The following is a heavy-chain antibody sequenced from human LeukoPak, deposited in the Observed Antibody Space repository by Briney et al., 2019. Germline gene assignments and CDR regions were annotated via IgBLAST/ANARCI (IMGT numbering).Heavy chain of an antibody. V-gene: IGHV3-21*01. CDR2: ISSSSSYI. D-gene: IGHD4-17*01. J-gene: IGHJ4*02. CDR1: GFTFSSYS. Sequence: GGSLRLSCAASGFTFSSYSMNWVRQAPGKGLEWVSSISSSSSYIYYADSVKGRFTISRDNAKNSLYLQMNSLRAEDTAVYYCATAPTEDGDGSSPGYWGQGTLVTVSS. CDR3: ATAPTEDGDGSSPGY.